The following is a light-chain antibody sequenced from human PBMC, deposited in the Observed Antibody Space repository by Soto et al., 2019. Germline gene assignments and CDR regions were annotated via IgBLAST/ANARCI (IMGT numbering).Light chain of an antibody. CDR1: QSIGSE. CDR2: KAS. CDR3: LQYDNYPLT. V-gene: IGKV1-5*03. J-gene: IGKJ4*01. Sequence: DIQRTQSPSTLSASIGDRVTITCRASQSIGSELAWYQQKPGKAPKLLIYKASSLESGVPSTFSGSGSGTEFSLTVSSLQPDDFATYYCLQYDNYPLTFGGGTKVDIK.